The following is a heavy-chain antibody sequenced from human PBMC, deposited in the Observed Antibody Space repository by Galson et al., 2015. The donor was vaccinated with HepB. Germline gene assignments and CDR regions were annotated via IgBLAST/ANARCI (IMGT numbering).Heavy chain of an antibody. J-gene: IGHJ3*01. CDR1: GFNFNYYA. CDR3: VKEDILAGFLVGNFHV. CDR2: ISNNGVGT. Sequence: SLRLSCAASGFNFNYYAMHWVRQAPGKGLEYLSGISNNGVGTHYADPVKGRFTISRDNFKKNLNLQMSSLRTEDTALYYCVKEDILAGFLVGNFHVWGQGTMVTGS. V-gene: IGHV3-64D*06. D-gene: IGHD3-9*01.